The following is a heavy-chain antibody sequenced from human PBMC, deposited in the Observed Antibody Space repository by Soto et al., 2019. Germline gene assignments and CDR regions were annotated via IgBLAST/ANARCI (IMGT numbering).Heavy chain of an antibody. D-gene: IGHD3-22*01. CDR1: GYSFTRDD. CDR3: ARVDDTGRFAP. CDR2: VNPNNGNT. Sequence: ASVKVSCKTSGYSFTRDDINWVRQATGQGLEWMGWVNPNNGNTGYAQKFQGRVTMTRDISRSTAYLELTGLRSEDTAVYYCARVDDTGRFAPWGQGTLVTVSS. V-gene: IGHV1-8*01. J-gene: IGHJ5*02.